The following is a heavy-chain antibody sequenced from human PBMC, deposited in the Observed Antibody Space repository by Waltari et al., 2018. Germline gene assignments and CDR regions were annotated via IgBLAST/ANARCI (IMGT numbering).Heavy chain of an antibody. CDR3: AIVVVPAAIGSYFDY. CDR2: VNPNSGGT. V-gene: IGHV1-2*02. Sequence: QVQLVQSGAEVKKPGASVKVSCKASGYTFTGYYMHWVRQAPGQGLEWMGWVNPNSGGTNYAQKFQGRVTMTRDTSISTAYMELSRLRSDDTAVYYCAIVVVPAAIGSYFDYWGQGTLVTVSS. CDR1: GYTFTGYY. D-gene: IGHD2-2*01. J-gene: IGHJ4*02.